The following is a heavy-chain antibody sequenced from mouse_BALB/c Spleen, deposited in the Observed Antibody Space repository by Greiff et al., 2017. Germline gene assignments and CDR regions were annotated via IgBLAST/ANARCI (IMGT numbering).Heavy chain of an antibody. V-gene: IGHV1-14*01. J-gene: IGHJ3*01. CDR2: INPYNDGT. CDR3: ARDYGYDGFAY. Sequence: VQLKESGPELVKPGASVKMSCKASGYTFTSYVMHWVKQKPGQGLEWIGYINPYNDGTKYNEKFKGKATLTSDKSSSTAYMELSSLTSEDSAVYYCARDYGYDGFAYWGQGTLVTVSA. D-gene: IGHD2-2*01. CDR1: GYTFTSYV.